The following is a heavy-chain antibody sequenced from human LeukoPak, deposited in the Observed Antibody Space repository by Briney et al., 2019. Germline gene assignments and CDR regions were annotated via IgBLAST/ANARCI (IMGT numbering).Heavy chain of an antibody. J-gene: IGHJ4*02. Sequence: PGGSLRLSRAASGFTFSRYWMAWVRQAPGKGLEWVANIRGDAGDKGYADSVRDRFTISRGNGKNSLYLQMNSLTAEDTAVYYCARDVHGALDFWGQGTLVVVSS. D-gene: IGHD4/OR15-4a*01. CDR1: GFTFSRYW. V-gene: IGHV3-7*01. CDR2: IRGDAGDK. CDR3: ARDVHGALDF.